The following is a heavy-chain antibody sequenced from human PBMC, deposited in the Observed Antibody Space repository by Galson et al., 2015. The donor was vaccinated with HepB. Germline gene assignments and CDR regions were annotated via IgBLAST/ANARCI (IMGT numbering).Heavy chain of an antibody. J-gene: IGHJ5*01. CDR3: ARESGWFDP. CDR1: GFTFSSYG. CDR2: ISYDGSNK. V-gene: IGHV3-30*03. Sequence: SLRLSCAASGFTFSSYGMHWVRQAPGKGLEWVAVISYDGSNKYYADSVKGRFTISRDNSKNTLYLQMNSLRAEDTAVYYCARESGWFDPWGQGTLVTVSS.